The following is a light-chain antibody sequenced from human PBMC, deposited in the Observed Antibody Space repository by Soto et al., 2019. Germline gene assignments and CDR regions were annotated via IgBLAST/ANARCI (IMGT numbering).Light chain of an antibody. V-gene: IGLV1-44*01. Sequence: QSVLTQPPSASGTPGQRVTISCSGSSSNIGTYTVNWYQQLPGTAPKFLINSDNQRPSGVPDRFSGSKSGTSASLAISGLQSEDEADYYCPAWDDSLHVVFGGGTKVTVL. CDR1: SSNIGTYT. J-gene: IGLJ2*01. CDR3: PAWDDSLHVV. CDR2: SDN.